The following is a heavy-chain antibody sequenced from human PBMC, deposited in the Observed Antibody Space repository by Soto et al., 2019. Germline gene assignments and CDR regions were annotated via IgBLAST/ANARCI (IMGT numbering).Heavy chain of an antibody. CDR3: GSVFQY. Sequence: VSLRLSCAASGFTFSNYWMHWVRQVPLRGLVWVSRISHDGSGTSYADSVKGRFTISRDNAKNTVYLQMNSLRAEDTAVYYCGSVFQYLGHGTLLTVTS. CDR1: GFTFSNYW. J-gene: IGHJ4*01. CDR2: ISHDGSGT. V-gene: IGHV3-74*01.